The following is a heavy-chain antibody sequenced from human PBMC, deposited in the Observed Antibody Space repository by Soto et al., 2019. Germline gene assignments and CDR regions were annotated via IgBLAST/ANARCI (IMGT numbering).Heavy chain of an antibody. V-gene: IGHV3-30*18. CDR1: GFTFSSYA. J-gene: IGHJ6*02. CDR3: EKSKQYGYYNGMDV. D-gene: IGHD4-4*01. Sequence: QVQLVESGGGVVQPGRSLRLSCAASGFTFSSYAMDWVRQAPGKGLEWVAVISYDGSTKHYVDSVKGRFTIARDNSKNTLYLQMNSLRPEDTAVYYCEKSKQYGYYNGMDVWGQGTTVSVSS. CDR2: ISYDGSTK.